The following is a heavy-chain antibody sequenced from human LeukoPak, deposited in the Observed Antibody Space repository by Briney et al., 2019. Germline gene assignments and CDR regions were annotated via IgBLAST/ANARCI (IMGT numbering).Heavy chain of an antibody. D-gene: IGHD6-13*01. Sequence: GASVKVSCKASGYTFTGYYMHWVRQAPGQGLEWMGWINPNSGGTNYAQKFQGRVTMTRDTSISTAYMELSRLRSDDTAVYYCARVGAAFETYNWFDPWAREPWSPSPQ. CDR2: INPNSGGT. J-gene: IGHJ5*02. V-gene: IGHV1-2*02. CDR3: ARVGAAFETYNWFDP. CDR1: GYTFTGYY.